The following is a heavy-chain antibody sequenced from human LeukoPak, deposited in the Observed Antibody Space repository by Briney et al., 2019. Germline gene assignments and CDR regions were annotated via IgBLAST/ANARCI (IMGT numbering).Heavy chain of an antibody. D-gene: IGHD3-16*01. Sequence: PSETLSLTCTVSGGSISSSSHYWGWIRQPPGEGLEWIGGIYYSGSTYYNPSLKSRVTLSVDTSNNQFSLKLSSVTAADTAVYYCARRPPWGYYFDYWGQGTLVSVSS. V-gene: IGHV4-39*01. CDR1: GGSISSSSHY. CDR2: IYYSGST. J-gene: IGHJ4*02. CDR3: ARRPPWGYYFDY.